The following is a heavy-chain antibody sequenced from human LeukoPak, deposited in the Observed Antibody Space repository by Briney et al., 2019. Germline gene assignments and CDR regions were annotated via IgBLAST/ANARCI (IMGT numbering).Heavy chain of an antibody. CDR3: AREGVPAAQFDY. Sequence: PSETLSLTCTVSGGSISSYYWSWIRQPPGKGLEWIGYIYTSGSTNYNPSLKSRVTISVDTSKNQFSLKLSSVTAADTAVYYCAREGVPAAQFDYWGQGTLVTVSS. CDR1: GGSISSYY. J-gene: IGHJ4*02. CDR2: IYTSGST. V-gene: IGHV4-4*09. D-gene: IGHD2-2*01.